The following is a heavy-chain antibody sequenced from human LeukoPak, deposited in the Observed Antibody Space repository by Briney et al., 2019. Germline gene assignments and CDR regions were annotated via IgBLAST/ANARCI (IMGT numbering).Heavy chain of an antibody. V-gene: IGHV3-30*14. CDR2: ISYDGSNK. CDR3: ARRYCGGNSCPTGHAFDI. D-gene: IGHD2-21*02. J-gene: IGHJ3*02. CDR1: GFTFSSYA. Sequence: GGSLRLSCAASGFTFSSYAMHWVRQAPGKGLEWVAVISYDGSNKYYADSVKGRFTISRDNSKNTLYLQLNSLRAEDTAVYYCARRYCGGNSCPTGHAFDIWGQGTMATVSS.